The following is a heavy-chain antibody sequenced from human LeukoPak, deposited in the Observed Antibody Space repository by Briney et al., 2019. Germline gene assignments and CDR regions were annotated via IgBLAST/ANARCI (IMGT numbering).Heavy chain of an antibody. J-gene: IGHJ6*03. Sequence: SVKVSCKASGYTFTGYYMHWVRQAPGQGLEWMGGIIPIFGTANYAQKFQGRVTITADESTSTAYMELSSLRSEDTAVYYCARDLMRYFDWLPTTYYYYYMDVWGKGTTVTVSS. V-gene: IGHV1-69*13. D-gene: IGHD3-9*01. CDR3: ARDLMRYFDWLPTTYYYYYMDV. CDR1: GYTFTGYY. CDR2: IIPIFGTA.